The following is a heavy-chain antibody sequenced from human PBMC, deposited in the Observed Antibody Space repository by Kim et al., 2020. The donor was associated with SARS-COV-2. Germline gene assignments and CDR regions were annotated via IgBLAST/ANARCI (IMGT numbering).Heavy chain of an antibody. V-gene: IGHV3-9*01. CDR3: AKDLTYGSGRWGVFDY. CDR1: GFTFDDYA. CDR2: ISWNSGSI. D-gene: IGHD3-10*01. J-gene: IGHJ4*02. Sequence: GGSLRLSCAASGFTFDDYAMHWVRQAPGKGLEWVSGISWNSGSIGYADSVKGRFTISRDNAKNSLYLQMNSLRAEDTALYYCAKDLTYGSGRWGVFDYWGQGTLVTVSS.